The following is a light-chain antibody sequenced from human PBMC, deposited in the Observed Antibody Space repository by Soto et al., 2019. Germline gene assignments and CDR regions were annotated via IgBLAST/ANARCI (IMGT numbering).Light chain of an antibody. CDR1: QDIRNS. CDR2: GAS. CDR3: QQYENMPLT. J-gene: IGKJ4*01. Sequence: DIQMTQSPSSLSASVGDRVTITCRASQDIRNSLNWYQQKPGKAPNLLIFGASDLETGVPSRFSGSGSGTDFTFTISSLQPEDIATYYCQQYENMPLTFGGGTKVEIK. V-gene: IGKV1-33*01.